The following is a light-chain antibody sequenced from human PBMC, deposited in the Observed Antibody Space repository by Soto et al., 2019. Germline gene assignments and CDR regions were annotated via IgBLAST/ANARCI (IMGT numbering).Light chain of an antibody. CDR3: CSYAGGVI. V-gene: IGLV2-23*02. CDR1: STDVGGYNY. Sequence: QSALTQPASVSGSPGQSIAISCTGTSTDVGGYNYVSWYQQHPGKAPKLMIYEVNKRPSGVSNRFSGSKSGNTASLTISGLQAEDEADYYCCSYAGGVIFGGGTKLTVL. J-gene: IGLJ2*01. CDR2: EVN.